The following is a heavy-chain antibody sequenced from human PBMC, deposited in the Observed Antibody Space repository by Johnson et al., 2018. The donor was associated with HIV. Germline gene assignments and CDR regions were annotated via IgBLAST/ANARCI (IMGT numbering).Heavy chain of an antibody. J-gene: IGHJ3*02. D-gene: IGHD2-2*01. CDR3: ARVLEQFDAFDI. CDR1: GFTFSSYA. V-gene: IGHV3-33*08. Sequence: VQLVESGGGLVQPGGSLRLSCAASGFTFSSYAMSWVRQAPGKGLEWVSLIWYDGSSKYYADSVKGRFTISRDNSKNSLYLQMNSLRAEDTALYYCARVLEQFDAFDIWGQGTMVTVSS. CDR2: IWYDGSSK.